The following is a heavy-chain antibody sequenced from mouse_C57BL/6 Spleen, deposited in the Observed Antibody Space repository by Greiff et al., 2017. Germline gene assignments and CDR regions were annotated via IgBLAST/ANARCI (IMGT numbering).Heavy chain of an antibody. CDR1: GYTFTSYN. CDR3: ARGTNWDGGWYFDV. J-gene: IGHJ1*03. D-gene: IGHD4-1*01. V-gene: IGHV1-12*01. Sequence: LQQSGAELVRPGASVKMSCKASGYTFTSYNMHWVKQTPRQGLEWIGAIYPGNGDTSYNPKFKGKATLTVDKSSSTAYMQLSSLTSEDSAVYFCARGTNWDGGWYFDVWGTGTTVTVSS. CDR2: IYPGNGDT.